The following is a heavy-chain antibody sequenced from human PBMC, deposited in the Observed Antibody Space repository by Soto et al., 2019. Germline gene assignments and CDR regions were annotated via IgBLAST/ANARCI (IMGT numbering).Heavy chain of an antibody. CDR2: IYHSGTT. Sequence: QVQLQQSGPGLVKPSGTLSLTCAVSGGSISSRNWWSWVRQPPGKGLEWIGKIYHSGTTNYNPSLKSRVTISVDKSKNQFFLKLSSVTAADAAVYYCARDPPRSDTTMGDAFDIWGQGTMVTVSS. CDR1: GGSISSRNW. V-gene: IGHV4-4*02. CDR3: ARDPPRSDTTMGDAFDI. D-gene: IGHD5-18*01. J-gene: IGHJ3*02.